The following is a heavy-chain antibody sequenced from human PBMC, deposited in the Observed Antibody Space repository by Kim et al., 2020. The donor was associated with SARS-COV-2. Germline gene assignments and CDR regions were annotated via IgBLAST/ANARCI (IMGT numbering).Heavy chain of an antibody. D-gene: IGHD3-9*01. J-gene: IGHJ4*02. Sequence: GGSLRLSCAASGFTFSSYSMNWVRQAPGKGLEWVSYISSSSSTIYYADSVKGRFTISRDNANNSLYLQMNSLRAEDTAVYYCARDRRMYDILTGYRGDYWGQGTLVTVYS. V-gene: IGHV3-48*04. CDR1: GFTFSSYS. CDR3: ARDRRMYDILTGYRGDY. CDR2: ISSSSSTI.